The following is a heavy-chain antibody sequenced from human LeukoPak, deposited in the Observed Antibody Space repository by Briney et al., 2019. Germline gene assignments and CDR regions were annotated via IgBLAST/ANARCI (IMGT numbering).Heavy chain of an antibody. D-gene: IGHD4-23*01. CDR2: ISSSSSYI. Sequence: GGSLRLSCAASGFTFSNYNMNWVRQAPGKGLEWVSSISSSSSYIYYADSVKGRFTISRDNAKNSLYLQMNGLRAEDTAFYYCARDYGGSSPFDYWGQGTLVTVSS. V-gene: IGHV3-21*01. J-gene: IGHJ4*02. CDR1: GFTFSNYN. CDR3: ARDYGGSSPFDY.